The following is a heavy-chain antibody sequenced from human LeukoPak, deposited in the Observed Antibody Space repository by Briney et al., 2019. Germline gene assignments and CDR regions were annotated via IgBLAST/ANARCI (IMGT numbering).Heavy chain of an antibody. CDR1: GYTFTSYG. D-gene: IGHD6-13*01. Sequence: ASVKVSCKASGYTFTSYGISWVRQAPGQGLEWMGWISAYNRNTNYALKLQGRVTMTTDTSTSTAYTELRSLRSDDTAVYYCARDSFVAAEPDYWGQGTLVTVSS. J-gene: IGHJ4*02. V-gene: IGHV1-18*01. CDR3: ARDSFVAAEPDY. CDR2: ISAYNRNT.